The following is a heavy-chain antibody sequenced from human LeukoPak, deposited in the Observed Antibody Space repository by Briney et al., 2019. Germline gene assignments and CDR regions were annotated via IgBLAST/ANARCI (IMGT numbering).Heavy chain of an antibody. Sequence: GGSLRLSCAASGFTFSSYAMSWVRQAPGKGLEWVSAISGSGGSTYYADSAKGRFTISRDNSKNTLDLQMNSLRAEDTAVYYCAKGYSVGATNLNFDYWGQGTLVTVSS. J-gene: IGHJ4*02. CDR1: GFTFSSYA. V-gene: IGHV3-23*01. D-gene: IGHD1-26*01. CDR2: ISGSGGST. CDR3: AKGYSVGATNLNFDY.